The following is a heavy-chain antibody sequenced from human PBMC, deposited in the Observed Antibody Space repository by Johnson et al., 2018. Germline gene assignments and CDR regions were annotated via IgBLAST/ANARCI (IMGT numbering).Heavy chain of an antibody. D-gene: IGHD3-10*01. CDR2: IGTAGDT. Sequence: VQLVQSGGGVVQPGRSLRLSCAASGFTFSSYGMHWVRQATGKGLEWVSAIGTAGDTYYPGSVKGRFTIPRDNAKNSLYLKMNSLRAGDTGVYYCARVQREFGYYYYRDVWGRGTTVTVSS. V-gene: IGHV3-13*01. J-gene: IGHJ6*03. CDR3: ARVQREFGYYYYRDV. CDR1: GFTFSSYG.